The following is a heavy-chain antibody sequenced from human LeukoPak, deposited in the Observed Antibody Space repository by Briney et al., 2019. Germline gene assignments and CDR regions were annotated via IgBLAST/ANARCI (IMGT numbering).Heavy chain of an antibody. D-gene: IGHD2-21*02. Sequence: GGSLRLSCAASGFTFSSYGMHWVRQAPGKGLEWVAVIWYDGSNKYYADSVKGRLTISRDNSKNTLYLRMNSLRAEDTAVYYCAREGRCGGDCYYDYWGQGTLVTVSS. J-gene: IGHJ4*02. CDR2: IWYDGSNK. V-gene: IGHV3-33*01. CDR3: AREGRCGGDCYYDY. CDR1: GFTFSSYG.